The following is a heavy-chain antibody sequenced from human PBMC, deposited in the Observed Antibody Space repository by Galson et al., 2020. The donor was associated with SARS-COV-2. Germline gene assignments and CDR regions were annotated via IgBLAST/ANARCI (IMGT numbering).Heavy chain of an antibody. CDR1: GFTFSSYA. D-gene: IGHD6-13*01. CDR2: ISGNSGNK. CDR3: AKDMRKYSSTLYGGPYYFYYNMDV. V-gene: IGHV3-23*01. Sequence: GGSLRLSCAASGFTFSSYAVTWVRQAQGKGLEWVSTISGNSGNKHYADSVRGRFTISRDNSKNTRYLQMDSRRADDTAVYYCAKDMRKYSSTLYGGPYYFYYNMDVWGRGTTVTVSS. J-gene: IGHJ6*02.